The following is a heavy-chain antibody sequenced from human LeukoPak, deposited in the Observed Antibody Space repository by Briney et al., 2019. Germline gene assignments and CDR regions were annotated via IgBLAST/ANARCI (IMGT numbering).Heavy chain of an antibody. J-gene: IGHJ4*02. CDR1: GFTFSSSA. CDR3: AKVSRRGYFDY. CDR2: ISDTGRLS. V-gene: IGHV3-23*01. Sequence: GSLRLSCAASGFTFSSSAMSWVRQAPGKGLEWVAAISDTGRLSYCADSVNGRFTISRDNSKNTLSLQMNSLRAEDTAVYYCAKVSRRGYFDYWGQGTLVTVSS.